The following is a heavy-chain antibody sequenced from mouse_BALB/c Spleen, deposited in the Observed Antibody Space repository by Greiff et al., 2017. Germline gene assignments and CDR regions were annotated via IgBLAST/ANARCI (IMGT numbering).Heavy chain of an antibody. CDR1: GYAFTNYL. CDR2: INPGSGGT. Sequence: QVQLKQSGAELVRPGTSVKVSCKASGYAFTNYLIEWVKQRPGQGLEWIGVINPGSGGTNYNEKFKGKATLTADKSSSTAYMQLSSLTSDDSAVYFCARSSIYYDYDRFAYWGQGTLVTVSA. J-gene: IGHJ3*01. CDR3: ARSSIYYDYDRFAY. D-gene: IGHD2-4*01. V-gene: IGHV1-54*03.